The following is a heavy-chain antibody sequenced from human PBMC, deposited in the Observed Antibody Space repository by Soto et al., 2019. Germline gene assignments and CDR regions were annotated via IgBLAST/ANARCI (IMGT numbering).Heavy chain of an antibody. CDR1: GYTFTGYY. V-gene: IGHV1-2*02. CDR3: ARDPYYYDSRGYLPL. Sequence: ASVKVSCKASGYTFTGYYMHCVRQAPGQGLEWMGWINPNSGGTNYAQKFQGRVTMTRDTSISTAYMELSRLRSDDTAVYYCARDPYYYDSRGYLPLWGQGTLVTVSS. CDR2: INPNSGGT. J-gene: IGHJ4*02. D-gene: IGHD3-22*01.